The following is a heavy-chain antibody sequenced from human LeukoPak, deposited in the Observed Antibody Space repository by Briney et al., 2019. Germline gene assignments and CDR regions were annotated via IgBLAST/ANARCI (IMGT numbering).Heavy chain of an antibody. CDR1: GYTFTSYA. CDR2: INTNTGNP. Sequence: ASVKVSCKASGYTFTSYAMNWVRQAPGQGLEWMGWINTNTGNPTYAQGFTGRFVFSLDTSVSTAYLQISSLKAEDTAVYYCARDRVLLWFGESYYFDYWGQGTRVTVSS. V-gene: IGHV7-4-1*02. CDR3: ARDRVLLWFGESYYFDY. D-gene: IGHD3-10*01. J-gene: IGHJ4*02.